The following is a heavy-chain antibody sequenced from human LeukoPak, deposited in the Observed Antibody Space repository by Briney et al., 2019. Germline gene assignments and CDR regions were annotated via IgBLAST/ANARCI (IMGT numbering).Heavy chain of an antibody. CDR2: ISYDGSNK. J-gene: IGHJ4*02. CDR3: AREGSRPYCSGGSCYSF. V-gene: IGHV3-30-3*01. D-gene: IGHD2-15*01. CDR1: GFTFSSYA. Sequence: GGSLRLSCAASGFTFSSYAMHWVRQASGKGLEWVAVISYDGSNKYYADSVKGRFTISRDNSKNTLYLQMNSLRAEDTAVYYCAREGSRPYCSGGSCYSFWGQGTLVTVSS.